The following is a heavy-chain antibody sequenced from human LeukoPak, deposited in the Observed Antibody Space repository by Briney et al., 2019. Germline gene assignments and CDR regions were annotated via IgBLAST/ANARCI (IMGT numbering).Heavy chain of an antibody. CDR3: ARRTSNPVGAIDY. CDR1: GGSISISNYY. D-gene: IGHD1-26*01. J-gene: IGHJ4*02. CDR2: ISYSGT. V-gene: IGHV4-39*01. Sequence: SETLSLTCTVSGGSISISNYYWGWLRQPPGRGLEWIGSISYSGTYYNPSLKSRLTISVDTSKNHFSLNLRSVTAADTAVYYCARRTSNPVGAIDYWGQGTLVTVSS.